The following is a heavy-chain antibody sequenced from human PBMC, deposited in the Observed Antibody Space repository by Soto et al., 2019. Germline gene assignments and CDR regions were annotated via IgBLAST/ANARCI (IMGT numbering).Heavy chain of an antibody. V-gene: IGHV4-59*01. CDR2: IYYSGST. CDR3: ARTDYGDYRTDKYYFDY. D-gene: IGHD4-17*01. Sequence: SETLSLTCTVSGGSISSYYWSWIRQPPGKGLEWIGYIYYSGSTNYNPSLKSRVTISVDTSKNQFSLKLSSVTAADTAVYYCARTDYGDYRTDKYYFDYWGQGTLVTVSS. J-gene: IGHJ4*02. CDR1: GGSISSYY.